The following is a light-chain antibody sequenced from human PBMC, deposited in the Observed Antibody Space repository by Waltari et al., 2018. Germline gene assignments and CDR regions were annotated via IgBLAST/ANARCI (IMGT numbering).Light chain of an antibody. V-gene: IGKV1-33*01. CDR3: QRYDNLPVFA. CDR2: EAS. J-gene: IGKJ3*01. Sequence: IRFTQCPSSLSASVGDRVSMPCRASQPITNYLNWYQQTPGKAPRLLIYEASNLQAGVPSRFSGSQSGTEFTFTIARLQPEDVATDYCQRYDNLPVFAFGPGTKLDIQ. CDR1: QPITNY.